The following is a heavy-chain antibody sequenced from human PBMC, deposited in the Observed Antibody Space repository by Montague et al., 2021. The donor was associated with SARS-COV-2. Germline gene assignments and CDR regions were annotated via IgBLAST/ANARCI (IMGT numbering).Heavy chain of an antibody. Sequence: TLSLTCTVSGGSISGGGYYWSWIRQHPGKGLEWIGYIYYSGSTYYNPSLQSRVTISVDTSKNQFSLKVSSVTAADTAVYYCARVDIVVVTAMRYFDLWGRGNLGHVSS. V-gene: IGHV4-31*03. J-gene: IGHJ2*01. CDR3: ARVDIVVVTAMRYFDL. CDR2: IYYSGST. CDR1: GGSISGGGYY. D-gene: IGHD2-21*02.